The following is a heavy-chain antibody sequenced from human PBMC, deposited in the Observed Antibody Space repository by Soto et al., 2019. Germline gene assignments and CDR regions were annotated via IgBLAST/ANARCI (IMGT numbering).Heavy chain of an antibody. CDR3: VRDLDGSGSYYTDY. J-gene: IGHJ4*02. Sequence: ASVKVSCKASGYMFTSYGINWVRQAPGQGLEWMGWISAYNGNIKYAQNFQGRVTMTTDTSTSTAYMEMRSLRSDDTAVYYCVRDLDGSGSYYTDYWGPGILVT. V-gene: IGHV1-18*01. CDR2: ISAYNGNI. CDR1: GYMFTSYG. D-gene: IGHD3-10*01.